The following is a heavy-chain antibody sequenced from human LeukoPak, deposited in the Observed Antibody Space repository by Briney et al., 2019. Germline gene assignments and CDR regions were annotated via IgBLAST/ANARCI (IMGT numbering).Heavy chain of an antibody. Sequence: GASVKVSCKASGYIFSSYGISWVRRAPGQGLEWMGWISTYSGDTNYAQKFQDRVTMTTDKSTSTAFMELRSLRSDDTAVYYCARDPVHYYDSSGYWRYWGQGTLVTVSS. J-gene: IGHJ4*02. V-gene: IGHV1-18*01. CDR2: ISTYSGDT. CDR1: GYIFSSYG. CDR3: ARDPVHYYDSSGYWRY. D-gene: IGHD3-22*01.